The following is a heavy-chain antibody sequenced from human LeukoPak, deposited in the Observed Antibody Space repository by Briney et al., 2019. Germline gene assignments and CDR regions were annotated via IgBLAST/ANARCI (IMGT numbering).Heavy chain of an antibody. CDR2: ISWNSGSI. V-gene: IGHV3-9*01. J-gene: IGHJ4*02. CDR3: AKDMGIAVAGPGDY. CDR1: GFTFDDYA. D-gene: IGHD6-19*01. Sequence: GGSLRLSCAASGFTFDDYAMHWVRQAPGKGLEWVSGISWNSGSIGYADSVKGRFTISRDNAMNSLYLQMNSLRAEDTALYYCAKDMGIAVAGPGDYWGQGTLVTVSS.